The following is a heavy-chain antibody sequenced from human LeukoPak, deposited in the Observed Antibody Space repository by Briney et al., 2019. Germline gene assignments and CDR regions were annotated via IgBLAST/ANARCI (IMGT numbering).Heavy chain of an antibody. V-gene: IGHV3-48*01. CDR2: ISSSSSTI. D-gene: IGHD2-2*01. CDR3: ASNDPRYCSSTSCHPSFDY. J-gene: IGHJ4*02. CDR1: GFTFSSYN. Sequence: GGSLRLSCAASGFTFSSYNMNWVRQAPGRGLEWVSYISSSSSTIYYADSVKGRFTISRDNAKNSLHLQMNSLRAEDTAVYYRASNDPRYCSSTSCHPSFDYWGQGTLVTVSS.